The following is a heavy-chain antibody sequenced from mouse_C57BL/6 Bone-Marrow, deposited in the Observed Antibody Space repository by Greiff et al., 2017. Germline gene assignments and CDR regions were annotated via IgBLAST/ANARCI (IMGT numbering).Heavy chain of an antibody. CDR1: GYTFTSYW. Sequence: VQLQQPGAELVLPGASVKLSCKASGYTFTSYWMHWVKQRPGQGLEWIGEIDPSDSYTNYNQTFKGKSTLTVDKSSSTAYMQLSSLTSEDSAVYYCARGGYYAMDYWGQGTSVTVSS. CDR3: ARGGYYAMDY. J-gene: IGHJ4*01. CDR2: IDPSDSYT. V-gene: IGHV1-69*01.